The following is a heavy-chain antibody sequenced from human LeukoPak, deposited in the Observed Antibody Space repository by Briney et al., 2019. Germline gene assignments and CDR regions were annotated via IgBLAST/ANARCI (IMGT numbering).Heavy chain of an antibody. Sequence: GGSLRLSCSASGFIFSPYAMHWVRQAPGKGLEYVSSISSEGKTTYYADSVEGRFTISRDNSKNTLYLQMSSLRPEDTAVYYCVKDRWVDHWGQGTLVTVSS. J-gene: IGHJ4*02. CDR1: GFIFSPYA. CDR2: ISSEGKTT. D-gene: IGHD6-13*01. CDR3: VKDRWVDH. V-gene: IGHV3-64D*06.